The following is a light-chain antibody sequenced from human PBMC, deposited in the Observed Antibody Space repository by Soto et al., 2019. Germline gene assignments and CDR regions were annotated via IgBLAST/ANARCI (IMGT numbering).Light chain of an antibody. CDR3: SSYAGNRIFVV. CDR2: EDS. V-gene: IGLV2-23*02. Sequence: QSALTQPASMSGSPGQSITISCTGTSSDVGSYNLVSWYQQHPGKAPKVIIYEDSRRPSGISSRFSGSKSANTGSLTISGLQAEDEADYYCSSYAGNRIFVVFGGGTKLTVL. J-gene: IGLJ2*01. CDR1: SSDVGSYNL.